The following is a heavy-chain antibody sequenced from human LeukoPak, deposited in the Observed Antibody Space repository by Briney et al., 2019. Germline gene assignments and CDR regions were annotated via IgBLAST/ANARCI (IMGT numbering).Heavy chain of an antibody. CDR1: GGSISSYY. Sequence: SETLSLTCTVSGGSISSYYWSWIRQPPGKGLEWIGYIYYSGSTNYNPSLKSRVTISVDTSKNQFSLKLSSVTAADTAVYYCARAYSYGFRARFDPWGQGTLVTVSS. D-gene: IGHD5-18*01. CDR2: IYYSGST. J-gene: IGHJ5*02. V-gene: IGHV4-59*12. CDR3: ARAYSYGFRARFDP.